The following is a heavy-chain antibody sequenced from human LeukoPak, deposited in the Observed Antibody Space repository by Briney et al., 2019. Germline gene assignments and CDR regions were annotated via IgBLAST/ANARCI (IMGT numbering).Heavy chain of an antibody. D-gene: IGHD6-13*01. CDR2: ISYDGSNK. J-gene: IGHJ4*02. Sequence: GGSLRLSCAASGFTFSSFGMHWVRQAPGKGLEWVAVISYDGSNKYYANSVKGRFTISRDNSKNTLYLQMNSLRAEDTAVYYCAKGGPGTAAADYWGQGTLVTVSS. CDR3: AKGGPGTAAADY. CDR1: GFTFSSFG. V-gene: IGHV3-30*18.